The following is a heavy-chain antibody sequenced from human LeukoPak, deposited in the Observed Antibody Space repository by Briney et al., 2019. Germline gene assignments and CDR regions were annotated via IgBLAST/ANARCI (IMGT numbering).Heavy chain of an antibody. CDR2: ISAYNGNT. V-gene: IGHV1-18*01. D-gene: IGHD3-16*02. CDR1: GYTFTSYG. CDR3: ARDLRNSRRLGELSLFGY. Sequence: ASVKVSCKASGYTFTSYGISWVRQAPGLGLEWMGWISAYNGNTNYAQKLQGRVTMTTDTSTSTAYMELRSLRSDDTAVYYCARDLRNSRRLGELSLFGYWGQGTLVTVSS. J-gene: IGHJ4*02.